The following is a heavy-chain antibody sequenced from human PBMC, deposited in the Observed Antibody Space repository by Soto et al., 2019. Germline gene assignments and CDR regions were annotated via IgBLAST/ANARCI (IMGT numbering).Heavy chain of an antibody. D-gene: IGHD5-18*01. J-gene: IGHJ5*02. CDR3: AHREGYSYGNDNSFDP. V-gene: IGHV2-5*01. CDR2: IYWNDDK. Sequence: SGPTLVNPTQTPTLTCTFSGFSLSTSGLRVGWIRQPPGKALEWLALIYWNDDKRYSPSLKSRLTITKDTSKNQVVLTMTNMDPVDTATYYCAHREGYSYGNDNSFDPWGQGTLVTVSS. CDR1: GFSLSTSGLR.